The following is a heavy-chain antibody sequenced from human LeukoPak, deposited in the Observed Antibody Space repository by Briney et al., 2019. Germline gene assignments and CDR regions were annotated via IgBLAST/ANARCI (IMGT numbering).Heavy chain of an antibody. Sequence: GSSVKVSCKASGGTFTSYAISWVRQAPGQGLEWMGRIIPIFGTANYAQRFQGRVTITTDESTSTAYMELSSLRSEDTAVYYCARDQTASQRGDAFDIGGQGTMVTVSS. V-gene: IGHV1-69*05. D-gene: IGHD5-18*01. CDR2: IIPIFGTA. J-gene: IGHJ3*02. CDR3: ARDQTASQRGDAFDI. CDR1: GGTFTSYA.